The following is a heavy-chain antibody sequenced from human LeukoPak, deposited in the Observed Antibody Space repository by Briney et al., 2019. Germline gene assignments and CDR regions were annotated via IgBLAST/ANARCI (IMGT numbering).Heavy chain of an antibody. Sequence: GGSLRLSCAASGFTFSSYWMSWVRQAPGKGLEWVANIKQDGSEKYYVDSVKGRSTISRDNAKNSLYLQMNSLRAEDTAVYYCARDSSSLYFDYWGQGTLVTVSS. CDR1: GFTFSSYW. J-gene: IGHJ4*02. V-gene: IGHV3-7*01. CDR2: IKQDGSEK. D-gene: IGHD6-13*01. CDR3: ARDSSSLYFDY.